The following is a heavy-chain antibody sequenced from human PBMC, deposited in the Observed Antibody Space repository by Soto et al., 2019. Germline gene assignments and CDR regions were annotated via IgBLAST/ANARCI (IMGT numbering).Heavy chain of an antibody. Sequence: EVQLVESGGGLVQPGGSLRLSCAASGFTFSSHDMHWVRQVTGKGVEWVSGIDSAGDAKYPASVKGRFTISRENAKNSLYRQMNSLRGEDTAVYYCTRGGIWGVSWNWFDTWGQGTLVTVSS. CDR3: TRGGIWGVSWNWFDT. CDR2: IDSAGDA. V-gene: IGHV3-13*01. J-gene: IGHJ5*02. CDR1: GFTFSSHD. D-gene: IGHD3-10*01.